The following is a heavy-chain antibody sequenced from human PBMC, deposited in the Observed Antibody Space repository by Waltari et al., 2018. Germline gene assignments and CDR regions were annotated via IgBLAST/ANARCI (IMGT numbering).Heavy chain of an antibody. V-gene: IGHV4-38-2*02. Sequence: QVQLQESGPGLVKPPETLSPTCTVSGYSISSGYYCGWIRQPPGKGLEWIGSIYHSGSTYDNPSLKSRVTISVDTSKNQFSLKLSSVTAADTAVYYCARGRSIAVAGEGYWGQGTLVTVSS. CDR2: IYHSGST. D-gene: IGHD6-19*01. CDR3: ARGRSIAVAGEGY. CDR1: GYSISSGYY. J-gene: IGHJ4*02.